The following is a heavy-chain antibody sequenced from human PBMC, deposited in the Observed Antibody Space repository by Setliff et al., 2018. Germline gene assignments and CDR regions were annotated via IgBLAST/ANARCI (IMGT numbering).Heavy chain of an antibody. D-gene: IGHD4-17*01. CDR3: ARDPNGDYVGAFDP. J-gene: IGHJ5*02. Sequence: LSCAASGLTFSSDAMTWVRQTPGKGLEWVSVISSDGGSTYYADSVKGRFTISRDNSRNTLYLQMNSLRAEDTASYYCARDPNGDYVGAFDPWGQGILVTVSS. CDR2: ISSDGGST. CDR1: GLTFSSDA. V-gene: IGHV3-23*03.